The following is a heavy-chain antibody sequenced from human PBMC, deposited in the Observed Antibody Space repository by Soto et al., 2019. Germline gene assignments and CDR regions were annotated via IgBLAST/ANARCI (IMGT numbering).Heavy chain of an antibody. Sequence: QVQLQESGPGLVKPSETLSLTCTVSGGSISSYYWSWIRQPPGKGLEWMGYIYYSGSTNYNPSLKSRVTISVATSKNLFAVKLSSVTAADTAVYYCARVEVDSRYAFWSGLGYYYYYYMDVWGKGTTVTVSS. CDR2: IYYSGST. CDR3: ARVEVDSRYAFWSGLGYYYYYYMDV. V-gene: IGHV4-59*01. D-gene: IGHD3-3*01. CDR1: GGSISSYY. J-gene: IGHJ6*03.